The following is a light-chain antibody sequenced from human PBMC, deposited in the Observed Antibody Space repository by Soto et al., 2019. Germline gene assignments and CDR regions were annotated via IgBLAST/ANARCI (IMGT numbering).Light chain of an antibody. Sequence: QSALTQPPSVSGSPGQSVTISCTGTSSDVGTYNRVSWYQQSPGTAPKLVIFEVSNRPSGVSNRFSGSKSGNTASLTISGLQAEDEADYYCNSFTASSTYGFGTGTKLTVL. CDR3: NSFTASSTYG. J-gene: IGLJ1*01. CDR2: EVS. V-gene: IGLV2-18*02. CDR1: SSDVGTYNR.